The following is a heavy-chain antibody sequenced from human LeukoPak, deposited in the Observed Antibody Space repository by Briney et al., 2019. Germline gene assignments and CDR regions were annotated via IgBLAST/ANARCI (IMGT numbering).Heavy chain of an antibody. Sequence: PGRSLRLSCAASGFTFSSFGMHWVRQAPGRGLEWVALILYDDKYYADSVKGRFTISRDNSKNTLYLQMNSLRAEDTAVYYCARAGIAAAGYFDYWGQGTLVTVSS. J-gene: IGHJ4*02. CDR3: ARAGIAAAGYFDY. CDR2: ILYDDK. CDR1: GFTFSSFG. D-gene: IGHD6-13*01. V-gene: IGHV3-33*05.